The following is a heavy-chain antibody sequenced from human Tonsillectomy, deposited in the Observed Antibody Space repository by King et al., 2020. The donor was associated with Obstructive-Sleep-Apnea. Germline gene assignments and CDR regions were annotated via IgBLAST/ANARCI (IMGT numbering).Heavy chain of an antibody. Sequence: MQLQESGPGLVKPSETLSLTCTVSGGSISSSSYYWGWIRQPPGKGLEWIGSIYYSGSTYYNPSLKSRVTISVDTSKNQFSLKLSSVTAADPAVYYCARGRTYYDILTGYYPWYFDLWGRGTLVTVSS. CDR1: GGSISSSSYY. CDR3: ARGRTYYDILTGYYPWYFDL. CDR2: IYYSGST. V-gene: IGHV4-39*07. D-gene: IGHD3-9*01. J-gene: IGHJ2*01.